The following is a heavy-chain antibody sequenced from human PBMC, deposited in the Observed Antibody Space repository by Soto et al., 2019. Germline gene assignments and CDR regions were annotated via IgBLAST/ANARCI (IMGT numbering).Heavy chain of an antibody. J-gene: IGHJ4*02. V-gene: IGHV4-59*08. D-gene: IGHD4-17*01. CDR3: ATRYGRYFDY. Sequence: SETLSLTCTVSGGSISSYYWIWIRQPPGKGLEWIGYIYYSGSTNYNPSLKSRVTISVDTSQNQFSLKLSSMTAADTAVYYCATRYGRYFDYWGQGTLVTVSS. CDR1: GGSISSYY. CDR2: IYYSGST.